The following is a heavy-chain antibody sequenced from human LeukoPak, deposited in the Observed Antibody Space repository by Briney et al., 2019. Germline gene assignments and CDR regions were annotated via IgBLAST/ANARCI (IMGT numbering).Heavy chain of an antibody. Sequence: GGSLRLSCAASGFTFSSYWMSWVRQAPVKGLEWVANIKQDGSEKYYVDSVKGRFTISRDNAKNSLYLQMNSLRAEDTAVYYCASDAAWEDYGHYQPFDYWGQGTLVTVSS. J-gene: IGHJ4*02. CDR2: IKQDGSEK. V-gene: IGHV3-7*01. D-gene: IGHD4-17*01. CDR1: GFTFSSYW. CDR3: ASDAAWEDYGHYQPFDY.